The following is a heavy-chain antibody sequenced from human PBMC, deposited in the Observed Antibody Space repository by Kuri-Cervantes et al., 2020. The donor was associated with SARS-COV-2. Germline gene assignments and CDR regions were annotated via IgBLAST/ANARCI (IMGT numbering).Heavy chain of an antibody. J-gene: IGHJ4*02. CDR1: GFTFSSYG. Sequence: LSLTCAASGFTFSSYGMHWVRQAPGKGLEWVAVISYDGSNKYYADSVKGRFTISRDNSKNTLYLQMNSLRAEDTAVYYCARHPSTYYDFWSGYLDYWGQGTLVTVSS. V-gene: IGHV3-30*03. D-gene: IGHD3-3*01. CDR3: ARHPSTYYDFWSGYLDY. CDR2: ISYDGSNK.